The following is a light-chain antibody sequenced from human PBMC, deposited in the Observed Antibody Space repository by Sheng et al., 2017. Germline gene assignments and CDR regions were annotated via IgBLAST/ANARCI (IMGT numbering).Light chain of an antibody. CDR2: AAS. V-gene: IGKV1-9*01. CDR1: QDIFSD. CDR3: QQLNSYPLT. J-gene: IGKJ4*01. Sequence: DIQLAQSPSFLSASVGDRVTITCRASQDIFSDLAWYQQKPGQAPNLLIYAASTLSKWGPDSRFSGSGSVTEFTLTISSLQPEDFATYYCQQLNSYPLTFGGGTKVAIK.